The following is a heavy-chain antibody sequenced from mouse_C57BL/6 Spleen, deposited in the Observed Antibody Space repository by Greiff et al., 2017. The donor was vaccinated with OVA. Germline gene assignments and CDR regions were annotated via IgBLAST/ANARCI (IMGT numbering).Heavy chain of an antibody. CDR2: IDPEDGDT. D-gene: IGHD2-5*01. Sequence: VQLKESGAELVRPGASVKLSCTASGFNIKDYYMHWVKQRPEQGLEWIGRIDPEDGDTEYAPKFQGKATMTADTSSNTAYLQLSSLTSEDTAVYYCTMGSNYGKDYAMDYRGQGTSVTVSS. J-gene: IGHJ4*01. CDR1: GFNIKDYY. CDR3: TMGSNYGKDYAMDY. V-gene: IGHV14-1*01.